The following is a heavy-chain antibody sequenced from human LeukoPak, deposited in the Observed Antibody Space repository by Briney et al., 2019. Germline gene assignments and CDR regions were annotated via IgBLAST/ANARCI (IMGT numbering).Heavy chain of an antibody. Sequence: TSETLSLTCTVSGGSVSSYYWSWTRQPPGKGWGWIGYIYYSGTNNSQPSLKSGATISVDTSKNQFSLKLSSVTAADTAVYYCARGHSSSWNLLPSYYYGMDVWGQGTMVTVSS. J-gene: IGHJ6*02. V-gene: IGHV4-59*08. D-gene: IGHD6-13*01. CDR3: ARGHSSSWNLLPSYYYGMDV. CDR2: IYYSGTN. CDR1: GGSVSSYY.